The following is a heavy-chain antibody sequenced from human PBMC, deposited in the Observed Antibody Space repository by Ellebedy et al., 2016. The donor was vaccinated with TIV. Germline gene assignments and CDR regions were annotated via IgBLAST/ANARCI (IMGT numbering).Heavy chain of an antibody. J-gene: IGHJ3*02. Sequence: GESLKISCAASGFTFSSYWLHWVRQAPGKGLVWVSRINSDGSSTNYADSVKGRFTISRDNARKSVYLQMNSLRSEDTAFYYCVKGLDAFDIWGQGTMVTVSS. CDR3: VKGLDAFDI. V-gene: IGHV3-74*01. CDR2: INSDGSST. CDR1: GFTFSSYW.